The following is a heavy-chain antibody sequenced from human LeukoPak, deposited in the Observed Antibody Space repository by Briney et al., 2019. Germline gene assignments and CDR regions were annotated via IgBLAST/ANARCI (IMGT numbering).Heavy chain of an antibody. CDR1: GGPISSGSYY. Sequence: PWETLSLTSTAPGGPISSGSYYWSWIRQPAGKGLEWIGLIYTSGSTNYNPSLKSRVTISVDTSKNQFSLKLSSVTAADTAVYYCARATVALTGYYSTDWYFDLWGRGTLVTVSS. V-gene: IGHV4-61*02. D-gene: IGHD3-9*01. J-gene: IGHJ2*01. CDR3: ARATVALTGYYSTDWYFDL. CDR2: IYTSGST.